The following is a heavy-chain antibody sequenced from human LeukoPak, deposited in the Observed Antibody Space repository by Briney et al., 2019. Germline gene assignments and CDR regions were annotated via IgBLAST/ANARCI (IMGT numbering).Heavy chain of an antibody. CDR3: AKDPRELPLFDY. CDR2: ISGSGGST. V-gene: IGHV3-23*01. Sequence: PGGSLRLSCAASGFTFTSYAMSWVRQAPGKGLEWVSAISGSGGSTYYADSVKGRFTISRDNSKNTLYLQMNSLRAEDTAVYYCAKDPRELPLFDYWGQGTLVTVSS. CDR1: GFTFTSYA. J-gene: IGHJ4*02. D-gene: IGHD1-26*01.